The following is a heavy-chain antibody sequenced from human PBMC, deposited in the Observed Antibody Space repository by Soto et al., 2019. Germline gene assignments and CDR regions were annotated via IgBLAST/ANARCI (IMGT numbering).Heavy chain of an antibody. CDR1: GFTFSNYA. D-gene: IGHD4-17*01. J-gene: IGHJ4*02. V-gene: IGHV3-23*01. CDR3: AKVPLSLRFYDY. Sequence: PGGSLRLSCAASGFTFSNYAMHWVRQAPGKGLEWVSDITGSAGNTYYADSVKGRFTISRDNSKNTLYLQTNSLRADDTAIYYCAKVPLSLRFYDYWGQGTLVTVSS. CDR2: ITGSAGNT.